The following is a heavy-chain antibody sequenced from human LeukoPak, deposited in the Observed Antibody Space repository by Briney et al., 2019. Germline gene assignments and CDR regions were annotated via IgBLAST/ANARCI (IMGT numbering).Heavy chain of an antibody. V-gene: IGHV4-61*02. CDR3: ASTARIRGAFDI. CDR2: IYYSGST. Sequence: ASQTLSLTCTVSGGSISSGSYYWSWIRQPAGKGLEWIGSIYYSGSTYYNPSLKSRVTISVDTSKNQFSLKLSSVTAADTAVYYCASTARIRGAFDIWGQGTMVTVSS. D-gene: IGHD4-17*01. J-gene: IGHJ3*02. CDR1: GGSISSGSYY.